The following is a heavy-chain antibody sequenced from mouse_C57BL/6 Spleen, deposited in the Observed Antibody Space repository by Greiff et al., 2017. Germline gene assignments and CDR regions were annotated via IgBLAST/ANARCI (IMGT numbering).Heavy chain of an antibody. Sequence: QVQLQQPGAELVMPGASVKLSCKASGYTFTSYWMHWVKQRPGQGLEWIGEIDPSDSYTNYNQKFKGKSTLTVDKSSSTAYMQLSSLTSEDSAVYYCARYGKDYYFDYWGQGTTLTVSS. CDR1: GYTFTSYW. CDR3: ARYGKDYYFDY. D-gene: IGHD2-1*01. V-gene: IGHV1-69*01. CDR2: IDPSDSYT. J-gene: IGHJ2*01.